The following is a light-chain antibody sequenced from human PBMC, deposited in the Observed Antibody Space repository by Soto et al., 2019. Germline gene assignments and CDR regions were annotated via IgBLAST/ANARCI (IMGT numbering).Light chain of an antibody. V-gene: IGKV3-15*01. Sequence: TQSPATLSVSPGERATLSCRASQSVTSNIAWYQQKPGQAPRLLIYGASTRATGIPARFSGSGSGTEFTITISSLQSEDSAVYYCQQYNDWPPLTFGGGTKVEIK. CDR3: QQYNDWPPLT. CDR2: GAS. CDR1: QSVTSN. J-gene: IGKJ4*01.